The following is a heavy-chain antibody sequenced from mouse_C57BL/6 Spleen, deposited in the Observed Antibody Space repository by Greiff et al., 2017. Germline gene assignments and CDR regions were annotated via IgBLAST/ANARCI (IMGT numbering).Heavy chain of an antibody. Sequence: VKLVESGPELVKPGASVKISCKASGYAFSSSWMNWVKQRPGKGLEWIGRIYPGDGDTNYNGKFKGKATLTADKSSSTAYMQLSSLTSEDSAVYFCARDDGYYWAWFAYWGQGTLVTVSA. CDR3: ARDDGYYWAWFAY. J-gene: IGHJ3*01. V-gene: IGHV1-82*01. D-gene: IGHD2-3*01. CDR2: IYPGDGDT. CDR1: GYAFSSSW.